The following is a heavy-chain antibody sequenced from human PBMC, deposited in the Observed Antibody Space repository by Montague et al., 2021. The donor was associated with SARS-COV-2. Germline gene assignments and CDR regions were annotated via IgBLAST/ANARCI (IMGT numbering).Heavy chain of an antibody. CDR1: GASVTSGRNY. CDR2: IFSSGRP. V-gene: IGHV4-61*01. CDR3: AGGGGYSEAVAY. D-gene: IGHD6-25*01. Sequence: SETLSLTCTVSGASVTSGRNYWIWVRQPPGKGLEWIGCIFSSGRPTDNPSLKTRVTISLDTSTNQVSLKMSSVTAADTATYFCAGGGGYSEAVAYWGQGTLVTVSS. J-gene: IGHJ4*02.